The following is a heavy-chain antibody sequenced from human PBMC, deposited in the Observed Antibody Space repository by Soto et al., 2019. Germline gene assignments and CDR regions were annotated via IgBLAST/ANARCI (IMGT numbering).Heavy chain of an antibody. CDR2: VFYTGST. J-gene: IGHJ5*02. D-gene: IGHD6-13*01. Sequence: SETLSLTCSVSGVSIGDFYWSWVRQPPGKPLEYIGFVFYTGSTNYNPSLKSRVTLSVDTSKNQFSLRLTSVTAADTAVYYCARIVTAASSLRFDPWGRGTLVTVSS. CDR1: GVSIGDFY. CDR3: ARIVTAASSLRFDP. V-gene: IGHV4-59*01.